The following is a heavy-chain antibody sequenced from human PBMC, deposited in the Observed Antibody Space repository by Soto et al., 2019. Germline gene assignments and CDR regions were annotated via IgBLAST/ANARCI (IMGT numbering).Heavy chain of an antibody. Sequence: ASVKVSCKASGYTFTSYDINWVRQATGQGLEWMAWMNPNSGNTGYAQRFQGRVTMTRNTSISTAYMELSSPRSEDTAVYYCARVRSRGMTTVTTYYYYGMVVWGQGTTVEVSS. CDR3: ARVRSRGMTTVTTYYYYGMVV. J-gene: IGHJ6*01. V-gene: IGHV1-8*01. CDR2: MNPNSGNT. CDR1: GYTFTSYD. D-gene: IGHD4-4*01.